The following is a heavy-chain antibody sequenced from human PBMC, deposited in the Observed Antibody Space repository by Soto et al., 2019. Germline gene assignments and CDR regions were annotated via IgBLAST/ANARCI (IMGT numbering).Heavy chain of an antibody. J-gene: IGHJ3*02. Sequence: ASVNVSCKASGGTFSSYAISWVRQAPGQGLEWMGGIIPIFGTANYAQKFQGRVTITADESTSTAYMELSSLRSEDTAMYYCARDVSRFSHHAFDIWGQGTMVTVSS. V-gene: IGHV1-69*13. CDR3: ARDVSRFSHHAFDI. CDR1: GGTFSSYA. D-gene: IGHD3-16*01. CDR2: IIPIFGTA.